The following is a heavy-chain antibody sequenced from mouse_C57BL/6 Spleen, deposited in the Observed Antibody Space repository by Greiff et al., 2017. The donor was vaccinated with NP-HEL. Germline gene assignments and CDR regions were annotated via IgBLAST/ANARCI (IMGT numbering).Heavy chain of an antibody. Sequence: VMLVESGAELARPGASVKLSCKASGYTFTSYGISWVKQRTGQGLEWIGEIYPRSGNTYYNEKFKGKATLTADKSSSTAYMELRSLTSEDSAVYFCAIYYYGSQGYFDYWGQGTTLTVSS. J-gene: IGHJ2*01. V-gene: IGHV1-81*01. CDR3: AIYYYGSQGYFDY. D-gene: IGHD1-1*01. CDR2: IYPRSGNT. CDR1: GYTFTSYG.